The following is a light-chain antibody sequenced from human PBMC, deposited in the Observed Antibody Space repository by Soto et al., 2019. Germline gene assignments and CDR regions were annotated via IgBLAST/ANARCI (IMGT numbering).Light chain of an antibody. CDR2: EGS. CDR3: CSYAGTTL. J-gene: IGLJ2*01. Sequence: QSVLTQPASVSGSPGQSITISCTGTSSDIGSYNLVSWYQHHPGNAPKLMIYEGSKRPPGVSNRFSGSKSGNTASLTISGLQAEDEADYYCCSYAGTTLFGGGTKLTVL. CDR1: SSDIGSYNL. V-gene: IGLV2-23*01.